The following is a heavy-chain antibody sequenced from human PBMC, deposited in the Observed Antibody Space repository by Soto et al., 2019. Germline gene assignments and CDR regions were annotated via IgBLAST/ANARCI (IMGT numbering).Heavy chain of an antibody. D-gene: IGHD1-7*01. CDR3: ARKLELRGSYYYYYGMDV. Sequence: ASVKVSCKASGYTFTDYYMHWVRQAPGQGLEWMGWINPNSGGTNYAQKFQGRVTMTRDTSISTAYMELSRLRSDDTAVYYCARKLELRGSYYYYYGMDVWGQGTTVTVSS. CDR1: GYTFTDYY. V-gene: IGHV1-2*02. CDR2: INPNSGGT. J-gene: IGHJ6*02.